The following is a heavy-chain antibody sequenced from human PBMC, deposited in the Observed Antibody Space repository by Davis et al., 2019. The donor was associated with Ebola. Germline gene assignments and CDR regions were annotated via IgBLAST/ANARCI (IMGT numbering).Heavy chain of an antibody. Sequence: MPSETLSLTCAVYGGSFSGYYWSWIRQPPGKGLEWIGEINHSGSTNYNPSLKSRVTISVDTSKNQFSLKLSSVTAADTAVYYCARDHRGDYGWYFDLWGRGTLVTVSS. D-gene: IGHD4-17*01. CDR1: GGSFSGYY. J-gene: IGHJ2*01. CDR3: ARDHRGDYGWYFDL. V-gene: IGHV4-34*09. CDR2: INHSGST.